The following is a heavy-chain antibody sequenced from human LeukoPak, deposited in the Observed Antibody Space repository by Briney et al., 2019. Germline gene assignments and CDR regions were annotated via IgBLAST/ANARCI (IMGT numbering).Heavy chain of an antibody. D-gene: IGHD5/OR15-5a*01. CDR1: GFTFSDYG. CDR3: AKDRGSSVYVEHLDY. V-gene: IGHV3-30*02. CDR2: LQFDGSNK. J-gene: IGHJ4*02. Sequence: GGSLRLSCTASGFTFSDYGMHWVRQAPGQGLEWVAFLQFDGSNKNYGDSVKGRFTISRDNSKHTLYLQMNNLRSEDTAVYYCAKDRGSSVYVEHLDYWGQGTLVSVSS.